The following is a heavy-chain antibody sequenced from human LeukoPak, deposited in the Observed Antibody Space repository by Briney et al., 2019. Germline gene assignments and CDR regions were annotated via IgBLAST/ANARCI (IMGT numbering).Heavy chain of an antibody. V-gene: IGHV3-23*01. D-gene: IGHD3-16*02. CDR3: AKSLGVGGYTRYKGFDQ. Sequence: GVSLRLSCAASGFTFNSFAMNWVRQARGKGLEWVSSTSGSDGTSHYADFVKGRFTISRDNSKNTLYLQMNSLRAEDTAAYYCAKSLGVGGYTRYKGFDQWGQGTLVVVSS. CDR1: GFTFNSFA. CDR2: TSGSDGTS. J-gene: IGHJ4*02.